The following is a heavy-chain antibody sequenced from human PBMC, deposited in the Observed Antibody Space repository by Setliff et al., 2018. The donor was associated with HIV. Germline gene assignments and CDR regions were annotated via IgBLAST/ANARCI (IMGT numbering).Heavy chain of an antibody. V-gene: IGHV3-20*04. D-gene: IGHD7-27*01. Sequence: LRLSCVGSGFMFNDYGMSWVRQAPGKGLEWVAGISWDGIKTTYGDSVRGRFTIPRDNVEKSVYPQMNRLRNEDTARYYCARDHYLGLDYWGQGSLVTVSS. CDR1: GFMFNDYG. J-gene: IGHJ4*02. CDR2: ISWDGIKT. CDR3: ARDHYLGLDY.